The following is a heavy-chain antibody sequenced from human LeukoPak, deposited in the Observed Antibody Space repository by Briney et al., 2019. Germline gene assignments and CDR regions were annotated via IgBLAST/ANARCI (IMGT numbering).Heavy chain of an antibody. CDR2: IFPSDSDT. Sequence: GESLKISCEGSGYSFTRYWIGWVRQMPGKGLEWMGMIFPSDSDTRYSPSFQGRVTISADTSISTAYLHWTSLTASDTAIYYCARARYCSVGDCYSDYWGQGTLVTVSS. V-gene: IGHV5-51*01. J-gene: IGHJ4*02. CDR3: ARARYCSVGDCYSDY. D-gene: IGHD2-15*01. CDR1: GYSFTRYW.